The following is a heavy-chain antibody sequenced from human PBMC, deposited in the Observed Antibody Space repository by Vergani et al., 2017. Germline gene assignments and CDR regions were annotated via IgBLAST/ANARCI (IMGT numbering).Heavy chain of an antibody. CDR1: GYSFTSYW. CDR3: ARRGRYYDSSGYSYYFDY. D-gene: IGHD3-22*01. J-gene: IGHJ4*02. Sequence: EVQLVQSGAEVKKPGESLKISCKGSGYSFTSYWIGWVRQMPGKGLEWMGIIYPGDSDTRYSPSFQGQVTISADKSISTAYRQWSSLKASDTAMYYCARRGRYYDSSGYSYYFDYWGQGTLVTVSS. CDR2: IYPGDSDT. V-gene: IGHV5-51*03.